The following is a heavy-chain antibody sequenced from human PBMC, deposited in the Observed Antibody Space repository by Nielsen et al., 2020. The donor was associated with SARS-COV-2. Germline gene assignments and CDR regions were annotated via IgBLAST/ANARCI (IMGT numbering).Heavy chain of an antibody. V-gene: IGHV3-30*03. D-gene: IGHD3-10*01. J-gene: IGHJ6*02. CDR3: AREIRAIMVRGVVHYGMDV. Sequence: GESLKISCAASGFTFSSYGMHWVRQAPGKGLEWVAVISYDGSNKYYADSVKGRFTISRDNSKNTLYLQMNSLRAEDTAVYYCAREIRAIMVRGVVHYGMDVWGQGTTVTVSS. CDR2: ISYDGSNK. CDR1: GFTFSSYG.